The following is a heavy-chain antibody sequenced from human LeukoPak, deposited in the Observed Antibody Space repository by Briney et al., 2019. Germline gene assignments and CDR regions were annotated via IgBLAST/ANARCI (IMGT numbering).Heavy chain of an antibody. CDR1: GFPFSKYW. V-gene: IGHV3-74*01. CDR2: INSDGSST. CDR3: ARGEEGYSSSWYSY. D-gene: IGHD6-13*01. J-gene: IGHJ4*02. Sequence: GGSLRLSCAASGFPFSKYWMHWVRQAPGKGLVWVSRINSDGSSTSCADSVKGRFTISRDNAKNTLSLQMNSLRAEDTAVYYCARGEEGYSSSWYSYWGQGTLVTVSS.